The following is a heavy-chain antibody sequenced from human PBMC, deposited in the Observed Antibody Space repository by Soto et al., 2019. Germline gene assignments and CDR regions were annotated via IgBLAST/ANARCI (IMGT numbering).Heavy chain of an antibody. D-gene: IGHD3-9*01. CDR3: ARHYDILTGYYNVGTNWFDP. J-gene: IGHJ5*02. Sequence: PGESRKISCQGSVYSFTSYWISWVRQMPGTGLEWMGRIDPSDSYTNYSPSFQGHVTISADKSISTAYLQWSSLKASDTAMYYCARHYDILTGYYNVGTNWFDPWGQGTLVTVSS. CDR1: VYSFTSYW. V-gene: IGHV5-10-1*01. CDR2: IDPSDSYT.